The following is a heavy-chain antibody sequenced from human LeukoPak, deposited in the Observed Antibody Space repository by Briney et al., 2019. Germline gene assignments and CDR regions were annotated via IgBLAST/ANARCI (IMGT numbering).Heavy chain of an antibody. CDR3: AKDRKTMVRGVIASDY. V-gene: IGHV3-23*01. Sequence: PGGSLRLSCAASGFTFNSYAMSWVHQAPGKGLEWVSAISGSGGSTYYADSVKGRFTISRDNSKNTLYLQMNSLRAEDTAVYYCAKDRKTMVRGVIASDYWGQGTLVTVSS. CDR2: ISGSGGST. D-gene: IGHD3-10*01. J-gene: IGHJ4*02. CDR1: GFTFNSYA.